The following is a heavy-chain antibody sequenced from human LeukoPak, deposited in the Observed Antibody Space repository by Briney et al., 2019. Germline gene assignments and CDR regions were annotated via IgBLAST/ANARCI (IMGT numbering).Heavy chain of an antibody. CDR3: ARGRRWIQLWLQWYFDY. V-gene: IGHV4-34*01. CDR1: GGSFSGYS. Sequence: SETLSLTCAVYGGSFSGYSWSWIRQPPGKGLEWIGEINHSGSTNYNPSLKSRVTISVDTSKNQFSLKLSSVTAADTAVYYCARGRRWIQLWLQWYFDYWGQGTLVTVSS. J-gene: IGHJ4*02. CDR2: INHSGST. D-gene: IGHD5-18*01.